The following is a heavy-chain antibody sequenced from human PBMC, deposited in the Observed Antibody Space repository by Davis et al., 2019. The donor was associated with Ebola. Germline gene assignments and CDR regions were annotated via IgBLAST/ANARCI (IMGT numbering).Heavy chain of an antibody. CDR1: GDSVFGKNGA. D-gene: IGHD5-12*01. Sequence: PSETLSLTCAISGDSVFGKNGAWNWIRQSPSRGLEWLGRTYYRSKWYNDFAVSVKSRITINPDTSKNQFSLQLNSVTPEDTAVYYCARGWLRSGLDYWGQGILVTVSS. V-gene: IGHV6-1*01. CDR3: ARGWLRSGLDY. CDR2: TYYRSKWYN. J-gene: IGHJ4*02.